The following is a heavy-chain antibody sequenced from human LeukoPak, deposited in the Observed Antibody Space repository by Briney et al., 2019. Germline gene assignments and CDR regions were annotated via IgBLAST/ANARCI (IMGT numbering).Heavy chain of an antibody. Sequence: ASVKVSCKASGFTFTSSSIQWIRQARGQRLEWIGWIVGDSTDTYYAQRFQERVTIARDMSSSTAYLELSSLRLEDTAVYYCATDPDTTMDFDCWGQGTLVTAS. CDR3: ATDPDTTMDFDC. V-gene: IGHV1-58*02. D-gene: IGHD5-18*01. J-gene: IGHJ4*02. CDR2: IVGDSTDT. CDR1: GFTFTSSS.